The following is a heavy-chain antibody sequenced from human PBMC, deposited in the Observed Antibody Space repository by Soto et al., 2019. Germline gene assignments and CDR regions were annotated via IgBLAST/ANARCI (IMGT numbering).Heavy chain of an antibody. CDR1: GFTFSSYG. V-gene: IGHV3-30*18. D-gene: IGHD3-9*01. CDR3: AKDRLLGQVQRYFDWLFDH. Sequence: QVQLVESGGGVVQPWRSLRLSCAASGFTFSSYGMHWVRQAPGKGLEWVAAISFDGTNKYYAGPVKGRFTLSGDTSKNPVYLEMNSLRDEDTGVYYCAKDRLLGQVQRYFDWLFDHWGQGTLVTVSS. CDR2: ISFDGTNK. J-gene: IGHJ5*02.